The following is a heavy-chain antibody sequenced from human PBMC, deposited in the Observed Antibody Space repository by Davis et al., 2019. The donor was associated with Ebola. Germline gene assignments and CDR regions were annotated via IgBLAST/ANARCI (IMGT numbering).Heavy chain of an antibody. CDR3: ARKLLTYYYYYGMDV. CDR1: GFTFSDYY. V-gene: IGHV3-11*04. J-gene: IGHJ6*02. Sequence: GSLRLSCAASGFTFSDYYMSWIRQAPGKGLEWVSYISGGGRTIYYADSVKGRFTMSRDNAKNSLYLQMNSLRAEDTAVYYCARKLLTYYYYYGMDVWGQGTTVTVSS. D-gene: IGHD3-10*01. CDR2: ISGGGRTI.